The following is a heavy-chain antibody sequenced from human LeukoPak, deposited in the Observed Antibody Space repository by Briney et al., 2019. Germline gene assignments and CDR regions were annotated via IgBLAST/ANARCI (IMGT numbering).Heavy chain of an antibody. V-gene: IGHV3-49*03. CDR1: GFTFGDYA. D-gene: IGHD3-3*02. J-gene: IGHJ6*02. CDR3: TRDIFGSYYYYGMDV. CDR2: IRSKAYGGTT. Sequence: GRSLRLSCTASGFTFGDYAMSWFRQAPGKGLEWVGFIRSKAYGGTTEYAASVKGRFTISRDDSKSIAYLQMNSLKTEDTAVYYCTRDIFGSYYYYGMDVWGQGTTVTVSS.